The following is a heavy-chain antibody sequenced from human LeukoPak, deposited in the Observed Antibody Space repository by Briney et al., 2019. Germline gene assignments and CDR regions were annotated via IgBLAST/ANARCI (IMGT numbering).Heavy chain of an antibody. Sequence: GGSLRLSCAASGFTFSSYAMHWVRQAPVKGLEWVAVISYDGSNKYYADSVKGRFTISRDNSKNTLYLQMNSLRAEDTAVYYCAREGTLGVYFDYWGQGTLVTVSS. CDR1: GFTFSSYA. CDR3: AREGTLGVYFDY. J-gene: IGHJ4*02. CDR2: ISYDGSNK. V-gene: IGHV3-30-3*01.